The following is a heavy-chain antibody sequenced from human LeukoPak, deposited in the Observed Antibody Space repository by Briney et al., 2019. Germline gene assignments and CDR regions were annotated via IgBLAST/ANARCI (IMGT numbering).Heavy chain of an antibody. CDR2: INPEKRDT. Sequence: ASVTVSCKASVYTFTGYAIHWVRQAPGQGLEWMGWINPEKRDTGYAHKFQGRVTMTSDTSISTAYMELSSLRSDDTAVYYCAKKVRGPSHPLDFWGQGTLVTVSS. D-gene: IGHD5-12*01. CDR3: AKKVRGPSHPLDF. J-gene: IGHJ4*02. V-gene: IGHV1-2*02. CDR1: VYTFTGYA.